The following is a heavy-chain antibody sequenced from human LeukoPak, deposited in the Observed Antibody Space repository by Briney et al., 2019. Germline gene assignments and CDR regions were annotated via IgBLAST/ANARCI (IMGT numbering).Heavy chain of an antibody. CDR1: GYTFTRYA. V-gene: IGHV1-18*01. Sequence: GASVKVSCKASGYTFTRYAINWVRQAPGQGLEWMGWISAYNGNTNYAQKLQGRVTMTTDTSTSTAYMELRSLRSDDTAVYYCARVLLAVAGSSAFDIWGQGTMVTVSS. D-gene: IGHD6-19*01. CDR2: ISAYNGNT. J-gene: IGHJ3*02. CDR3: ARVLLAVAGSSAFDI.